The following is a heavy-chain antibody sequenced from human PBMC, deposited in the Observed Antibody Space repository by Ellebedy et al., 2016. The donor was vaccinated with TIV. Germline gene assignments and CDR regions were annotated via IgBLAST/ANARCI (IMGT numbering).Heavy chain of an antibody. CDR1: GGSVSSGSYY. V-gene: IGHV4-61*01. J-gene: IGHJ3*02. D-gene: IGHD6-19*01. CDR2: IYYSGST. CDR3: ARDDSSGWYFAFDI. Sequence: SETLSLXXTVSGGSVSSGSYYWSWIRQPPGKGLEWIGYIYYSGSTNYNPSLKSRVTISVDTSKNQFSLKLSSVTAADTAVYYCARDDSSGWYFAFDIWGQGTMVTVSS.